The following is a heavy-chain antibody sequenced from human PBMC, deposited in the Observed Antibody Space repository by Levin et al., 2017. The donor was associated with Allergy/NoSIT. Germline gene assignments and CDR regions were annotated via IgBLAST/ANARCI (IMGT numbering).Heavy chain of an antibody. J-gene: IGHJ4*02. Sequence: GESLKISCAASGFTFSSYSMNWVRQAPGKGLEWVSSISSGRDYMYHADSVKGRFTISRDNAKNSLYLQMDSLTGEDTAVYYCARGRIWELKDYFDYWGQGTLVTVSS. CDR2: ISSGRDYM. CDR3: ARGRIWELKDYFDY. CDR1: GFTFSSYS. D-gene: IGHD1-26*01. V-gene: IGHV3-21*01.